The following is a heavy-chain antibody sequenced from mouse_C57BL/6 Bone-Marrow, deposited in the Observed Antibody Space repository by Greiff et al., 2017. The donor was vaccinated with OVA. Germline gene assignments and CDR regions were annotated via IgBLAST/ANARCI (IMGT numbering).Heavy chain of an antibody. CDR1: GFTFSSYA. CDR2: ISDGGSYT. Sequence: EVQGVESGGGLVKPGGSLKLSCAASGFTFSSYAMSWVRQTPEKRLEWVATISDGGSYTYYPDNVKGRFTISRDNDKNNLYLQMSHLKSEDTAMYYCAREVWYYGSSYDFAYWGQGTLVTVSA. CDR3: AREVWYYGSSYDFAY. V-gene: IGHV5-4*01. D-gene: IGHD1-1*01. J-gene: IGHJ3*01.